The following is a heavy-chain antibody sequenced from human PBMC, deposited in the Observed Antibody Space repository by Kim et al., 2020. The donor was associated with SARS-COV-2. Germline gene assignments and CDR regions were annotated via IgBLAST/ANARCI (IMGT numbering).Heavy chain of an antibody. CDR3: ARDRSVCSSTSCYVYGMDV. Sequence: SRVTISVDTSKNQFSLKLSSVTAADTAVYYCARDRSVCSSTSCYVYGMDVWGQGTTVTVSS. V-gene: IGHV4-59*01. D-gene: IGHD2-2*01. J-gene: IGHJ6*02.